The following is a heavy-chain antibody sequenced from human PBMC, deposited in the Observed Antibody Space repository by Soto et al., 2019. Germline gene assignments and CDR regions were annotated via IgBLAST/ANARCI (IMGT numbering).Heavy chain of an antibody. V-gene: IGHV4-31*03. CDR3: ARRGGSSSGYYYYAMDV. CDR2: IYSNGNT. Sequence: TLSLTCSVSSDSMNSGGYYWSWIRQHPGKGLEWIVYIYSNGNTYDNPSLKSRVTISVDTSKNQFSLNLTSVTAADTAVYYCARRGGSSSGYYYYAMDVWGQGTTVTV. D-gene: IGHD6-6*01. CDR1: SDSMNSGGYY. J-gene: IGHJ6*02.